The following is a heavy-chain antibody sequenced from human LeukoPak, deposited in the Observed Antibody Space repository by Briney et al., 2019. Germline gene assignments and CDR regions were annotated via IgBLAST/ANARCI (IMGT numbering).Heavy chain of an antibody. Sequence: PGGSLRLSCAASGFTFSSYAMSWVRQAPGKGLEWVSAISGSGGSTYYADSVKGRFTISRGNSKNTLYLQMNSLRAEDTAVYYCAKGRSAGLMGFQHWGQGTLVTVSS. CDR1: GFTFSSYA. CDR3: AKGRSAGLMGFQH. CDR2: ISGSGGST. J-gene: IGHJ1*01. D-gene: IGHD6-19*01. V-gene: IGHV3-23*01.